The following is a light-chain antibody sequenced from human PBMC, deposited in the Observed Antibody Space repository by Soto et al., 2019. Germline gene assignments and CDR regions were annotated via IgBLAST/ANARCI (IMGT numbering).Light chain of an antibody. CDR3: HPRSTWPFT. CDR2: DAS. CDR1: QSISSY. V-gene: IGKV3-11*01. J-gene: IGKJ3*01. Sequence: EIVLTQSPATLSSSLGERATLSCRASQSISSYLAWYQQKPDQAPRLLIYDASNRATGITARFSGSGSATAFTFSIRSLASQNFAVYFCHPRSTWPFTCGPGTKVDIK.